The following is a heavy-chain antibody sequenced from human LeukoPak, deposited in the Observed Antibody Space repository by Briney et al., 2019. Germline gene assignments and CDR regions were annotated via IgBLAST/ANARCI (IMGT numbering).Heavy chain of an antibody. CDR1: GFTFSSYG. CDR3: AKQRSGGSGWCMDY. CDR2: TSYDGSDE. V-gene: IGHV3-30*18. Sequence: GGSLRLSCAASGFTFSSYGMHWVRQAPGKGLEWVAVTSYDGSDEYYADSVKGRFTISRDDSKNTMYLQMNSLRVEDTAVYCCAKQRSGGSGWCMDYWGQGTLVTVSS. D-gene: IGHD6-19*01. J-gene: IGHJ4*02.